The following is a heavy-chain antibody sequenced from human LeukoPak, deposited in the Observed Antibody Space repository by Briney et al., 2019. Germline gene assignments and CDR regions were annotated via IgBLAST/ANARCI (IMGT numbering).Heavy chain of an antibody. D-gene: IGHD6-19*01. Sequence: ASVKVSCKASGYTFTSYDINWVRQATGQGLEWMGWMNPNSGNTGYAQKFQGRVTMTRNTSISTAYMELSSLRSEDTAVYYCARGIAVAALLSDAFDIWGQGTMATVSS. CDR3: ARGIAVAALLSDAFDI. CDR2: MNPNSGNT. V-gene: IGHV1-8*01. J-gene: IGHJ3*02. CDR1: GYTFTSYD.